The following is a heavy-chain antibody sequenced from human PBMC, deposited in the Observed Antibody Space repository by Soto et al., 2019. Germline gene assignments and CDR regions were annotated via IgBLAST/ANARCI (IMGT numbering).Heavy chain of an antibody. V-gene: IGHV1-24*01. CDR2: FDPEDGET. J-gene: IGHJ5*02. Sequence: GASVKVSCRISGYTLTELSMRWVRQAPGKGLEWMGGFDPEDGETIYAQKFKGRVTMTEDTSTDTAYMELSSLRSEDKALYYCATRPSDYDFWSRYDRGFDPWG. CDR3: ATRPSDYDFWSRYDRGFDP. CDR1: GYTLTELS. D-gene: IGHD3-3*01.